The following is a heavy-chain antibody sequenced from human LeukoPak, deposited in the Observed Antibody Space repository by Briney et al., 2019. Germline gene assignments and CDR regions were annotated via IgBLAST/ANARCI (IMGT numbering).Heavy chain of an antibody. CDR3: ARRDGYNDY. CDR1: GFTFSSYA. CDR2: ISSNGGST. D-gene: IGHD5-24*01. J-gene: IGHJ4*02. V-gene: IGHV3-64*01. Sequence: GGXLRLSCAASGFTFSSYAMHWVRQAPGKGLEYVSAISSNGGSTYYANSVKGRFTISRDNSKNTLYLQMGSLRAGDMAVYYCARRDGYNDYWGQGTLVTVSS.